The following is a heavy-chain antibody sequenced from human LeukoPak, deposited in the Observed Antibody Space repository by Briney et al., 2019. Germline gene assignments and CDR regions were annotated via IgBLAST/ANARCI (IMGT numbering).Heavy chain of an antibody. J-gene: IGHJ4*02. Sequence: SETLSLTCAVYGVSFSGYYWSWIRQPPGKGLEWIGEINHSGSTNYNPSLKSRVTISVDTSKNQFSLKLSSVTAADTAVYYCARGGVLDGYCSSTSCPPLFDYWGQGTLVTVSS. CDR3: ARGGVLDGYCSSTSCPPLFDY. CDR1: GVSFSGYY. CDR2: INHSGST. V-gene: IGHV4-34*01. D-gene: IGHD2-2*03.